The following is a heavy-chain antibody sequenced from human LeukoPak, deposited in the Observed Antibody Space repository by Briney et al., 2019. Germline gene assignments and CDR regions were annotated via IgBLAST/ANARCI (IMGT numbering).Heavy chain of an antibody. CDR3: ARRQQAVAGTFDY. V-gene: IGHV3-53*01. CDR2: IYSGGKT. D-gene: IGHD6-19*01. Sequence: GGSLRLSCTVPGFTVSSNSWSWVRQAPGKGLEWVSFIYSGGKTHSSDSVKGRFTISRDNAKNSLYLQMNSLRAEDTAVYYCARRQQAVAGTFDYWGQGTLVTVSS. CDR1: GFTVSSNS. J-gene: IGHJ4*02.